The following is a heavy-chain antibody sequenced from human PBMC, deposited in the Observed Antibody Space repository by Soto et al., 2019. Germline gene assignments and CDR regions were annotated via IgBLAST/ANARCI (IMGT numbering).Heavy chain of an antibody. J-gene: IGHJ2*01. CDR1: GASISRGEHY. Sequence: SETLSLTCYVSGASISRGEHYWSWVRQPPGEGLEWIGHIYYSGSTYYNPSLRSRLIISVDTSKNQFSLRLNSVTAADTAAYYCARLLPTPEVWYFDLWGRGTLVTVSS. D-gene: IGHD1-1*01. V-gene: IGHV4-30-4*01. CDR2: IYYSGST. CDR3: ARLLPTPEVWYFDL.